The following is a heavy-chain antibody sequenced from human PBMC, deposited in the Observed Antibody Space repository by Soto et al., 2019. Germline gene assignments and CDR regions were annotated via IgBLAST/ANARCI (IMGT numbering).Heavy chain of an antibody. J-gene: IGHJ1*01. D-gene: IGHD6-13*01. V-gene: IGHV1-69*01. Sequence: QVQLVQSGTEVKKPGSTVKVSCTASGGTFSNFAISWVRQAPGQGLEWMGGFIPIFGTLNYAQRFQGRLTTSADESTSTAYMELSRLRSEDTAVYYCARFEQLVLHWGQGTLVTVSS. CDR2: FIPIFGTL. CDR3: ARFEQLVLH. CDR1: GGTFSNFA.